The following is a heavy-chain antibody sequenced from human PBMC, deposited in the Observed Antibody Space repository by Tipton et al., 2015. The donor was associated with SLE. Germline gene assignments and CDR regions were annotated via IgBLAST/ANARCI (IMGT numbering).Heavy chain of an antibody. CDR2: INHSGST. V-gene: IGHV4-34*01. CDR3: ARGAIAVAGSGWFDP. Sequence: TLSLTCAVSGGSLRGFHWDWIRQAPGKGLEWIGEINHSGSTNYNPSLKSRVTISLDTSRNQFSLKLTSVTAADTAVYYCARGAIAVAGSGWFDPWGQGTLVTVSS. D-gene: IGHD6-19*01. CDR1: GGSLRGFH. J-gene: IGHJ5*02.